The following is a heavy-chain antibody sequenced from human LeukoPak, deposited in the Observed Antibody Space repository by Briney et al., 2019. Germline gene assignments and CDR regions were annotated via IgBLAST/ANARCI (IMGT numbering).Heavy chain of an antibody. CDR3: ASLYTRELLALDY. J-gene: IGHJ4*02. CDR1: GFTFNNYA. V-gene: IGHV3-7*01. D-gene: IGHD1-26*01. CDR2: IKQDGSEK. Sequence: GGSLRLSCTAAGFTFNNYAMSWVRQAPGKGLEWVANIKQDGSEKYYVDSVKGRFTISRDNAKNSLYLQMNSLRAEDTAVYYCASLYTRELLALDYWGQGTLVTVSS.